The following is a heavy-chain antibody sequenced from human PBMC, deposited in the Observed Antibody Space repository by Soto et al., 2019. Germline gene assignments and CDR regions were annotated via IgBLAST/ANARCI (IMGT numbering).Heavy chain of an antibody. V-gene: IGHV1-69*19. D-gene: IGHD3-10*01. J-gene: IGHJ4*02. CDR2: ISPMFGAA. Sequence: QVQLVQSGAEMKKPGSSVKVSCQSSGGTFNTYAMNWVRQAPGQGPEWMGDISPMFGAANYAPKFQGRVTITAGESTGTSYMQLSSLTPEDTALYFCAREVQVHTPAFVYWGQGTLVTVSS. CDR1: GGTFNTYA. CDR3: AREVQVHTPAFVY.